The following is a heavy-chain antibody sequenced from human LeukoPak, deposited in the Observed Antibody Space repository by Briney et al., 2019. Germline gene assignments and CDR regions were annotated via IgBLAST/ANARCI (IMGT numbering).Heavy chain of an antibody. CDR1: GFTFSNAW. CDR2: IKSKTDGGTT. Sequence: PGGSLRLSCAASGFTFSNAWMSWVRQAPGKGLEWVGRIKSKTDGGTTDYAAPVKGRFTISRDDSKNTLYLQMNSLKTEDTAVYYCTTAFAEYYDYAWGSYRQGTDYWGQGTLVTVSS. CDR3: TTAFAEYYDYAWGSYRQGTDY. V-gene: IGHV3-15*01. J-gene: IGHJ4*02. D-gene: IGHD3-16*02.